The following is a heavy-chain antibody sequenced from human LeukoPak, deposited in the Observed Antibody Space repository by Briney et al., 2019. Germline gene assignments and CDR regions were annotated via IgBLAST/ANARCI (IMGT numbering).Heavy chain of an antibody. CDR1: GFTFSSYG. D-gene: IGHD3-10*01. Sequence: GSLRLSCAASGFTFSSYGMHWVRQAPGKGLEGVAVISYDGSNKYYADSVKGRFTISRDNSKNTLYLQMNSLRAEDTAVYYCAKDPSYGSGSYYTSSDYWGQGTLVTVSS. CDR2: ISYDGSNK. V-gene: IGHV3-30*18. CDR3: AKDPSYGSGSYYTSSDY. J-gene: IGHJ4*02.